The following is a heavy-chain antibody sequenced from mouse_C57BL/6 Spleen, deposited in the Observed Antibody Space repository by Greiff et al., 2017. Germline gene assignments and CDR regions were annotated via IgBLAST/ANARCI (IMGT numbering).Heavy chain of an antibody. Sequence: VQLQESGPGLVQPSQSLSITCTVSGFSLTSYGVHWVRQSPGKGLEWLGVIWSGGSTDYNAAFISRLSISKDNSKSQVFFKMNSLQADDTAIYYCARGGYSNYVSHWYFDVWGTGTTVTVSS. CDR2: IWSGGST. CDR1: GFSLTSYG. V-gene: IGHV2-2*01. CDR3: ARGGYSNYVSHWYFDV. J-gene: IGHJ1*03. D-gene: IGHD2-5*01.